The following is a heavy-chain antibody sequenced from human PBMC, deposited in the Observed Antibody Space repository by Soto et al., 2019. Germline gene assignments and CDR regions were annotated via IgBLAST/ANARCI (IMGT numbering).Heavy chain of an antibody. D-gene: IGHD6-19*01. CDR1: GYSFTSYW. J-gene: IGHJ5*02. V-gene: IGHV5-51*01. CDR2: IYPCDSDT. CDR3: ARGAVAGHNWFDP. Sequence: PXESLKISCKGSGYSFTSYWIGWVRQMPGKGLEWMGIIYPCDSDTRYSPSFQGQVTISADKSISTAYLQWSSLKASDTAMYYCARGAVAGHNWFDPWGQGTLVTVSS.